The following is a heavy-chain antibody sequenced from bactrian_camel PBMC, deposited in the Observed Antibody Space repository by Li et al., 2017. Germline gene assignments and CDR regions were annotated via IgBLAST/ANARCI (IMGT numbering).Heavy chain of an antibody. D-gene: IGHD2*01. V-gene: IGHV3S9*01. Sequence: HVQLVESGGGSVQAGGSLRLTCAASRSAYRRYCMGWFRQTPGQRREGIATLDHDGRITYTPSVRGRFTISRDNAENTIYLQMNSLKADDTAMYYCAADGAEGSAHCTLREYVYWGQGTQVTVS. CDR3: AADGAEGSAHCTLREYVY. J-gene: IGHJ4*01. CDR2: LDHDGRI. CDR1: RSAYRRYC.